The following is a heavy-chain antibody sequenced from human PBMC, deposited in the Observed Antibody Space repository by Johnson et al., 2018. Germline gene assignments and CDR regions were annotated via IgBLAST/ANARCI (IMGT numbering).Heavy chain of an antibody. J-gene: IGHJ6*02. Sequence: QVQLVQSGAEVKKPGSSVKVSCKASGGTFSSYAISWVRQAPGQGLEWMGGIIPIFGTANYAQKFQGRVTITADESTSTAYMELSSLRSEDTAVYYCARDASPQSWRGPSSWSSEAPAVYCWAEAPGVAGRLGGPYSYGMDVWGQGTTVTVSS. CDR1: GGTFSSYA. V-gene: IGHV1-69*12. CDR2: IIPIFGTA. D-gene: IGHD6-6*01. CDR3: ARDASPQSWRGPSSWSSEAPAVYCWAEAPGVAGRLGGPYSYGMDV.